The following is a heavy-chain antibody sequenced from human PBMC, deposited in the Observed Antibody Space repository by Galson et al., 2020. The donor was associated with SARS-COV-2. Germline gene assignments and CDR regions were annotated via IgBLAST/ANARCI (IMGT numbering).Heavy chain of an antibody. CDR1: GFTFSSYS. CDR3: ARIIGYCSGGSCRGGYYYYGMDV. V-gene: IGHV3-21*01. J-gene: IGHJ6*02. D-gene: IGHD2-15*01. Sequence: PGGSLRLSCAASGFTFSSYSMNWVRQAPGKGLEWVSSISSSSSYIYYADSVKGRFTISRDNAKNSLYLQMNSLRAEDTAVYYCARIIGYCSGGSCRGGYYYYGMDVWGQGTTVTVSS. CDR2: ISSSSSYI.